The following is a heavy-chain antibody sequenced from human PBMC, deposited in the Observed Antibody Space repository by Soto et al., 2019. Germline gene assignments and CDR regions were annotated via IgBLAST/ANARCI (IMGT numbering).Heavy chain of an antibody. D-gene: IGHD5-12*01. CDR3: ASTYDTRWFDP. CDR1: GGIVCGYA. J-gene: IGHJ5*02. V-gene: IGHV1-69*01. CDR2: IILIFGTA. Sequence: KVSYKASGGIVCGYAISWVRQAPGQGLVRMGEIILIFGTANYAQKFQGSVTITADESTSTAYMELSCLRSEDTAVDYCASTYDTRWFDPRGQRTLVTVSS.